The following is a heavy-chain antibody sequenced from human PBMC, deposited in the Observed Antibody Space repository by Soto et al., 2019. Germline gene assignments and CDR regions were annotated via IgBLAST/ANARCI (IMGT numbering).Heavy chain of an antibody. CDR3: AKDRLTFYYDSSGSPVWYGMDV. J-gene: IGHJ6*02. Sequence: PGGSLRLSCAASGLTFSSYAMAWVRQAPGKGLEWVSALSSIGGSTYYADSVKGRFTNSRDNSKDTLYLQINSLRADDTAVYYCAKDRLTFYYDSSGSPVWYGMDVWGQGTTVTVSS. D-gene: IGHD3-22*01. CDR1: GLTFSSYA. V-gene: IGHV3-23*01. CDR2: LSSIGGST.